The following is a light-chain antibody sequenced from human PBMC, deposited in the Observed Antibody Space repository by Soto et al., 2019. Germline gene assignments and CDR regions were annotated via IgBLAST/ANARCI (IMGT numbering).Light chain of an antibody. CDR3: HKRFSWPT. V-gene: IGKV3-11*01. J-gene: IGKJ3*01. Sequence: EILLTQSPATLSLSPGERATLACRASQSVSSYLAWYQQKPGQAPRLLIYDASNRATGIPARFSGSGSGTDFTLTIRSLELEDFAAYFCHKRFSWPTFGHGTKMEI. CDR1: QSVSSY. CDR2: DAS.